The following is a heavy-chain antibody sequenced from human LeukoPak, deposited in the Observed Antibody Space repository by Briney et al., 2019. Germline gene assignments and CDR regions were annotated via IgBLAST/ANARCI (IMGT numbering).Heavy chain of an antibody. D-gene: IGHD5/OR15-5a*01. CDR1: GNDFSDFY. J-gene: IGHJ5*02. CDR3: VTTSVTHTRDP. Sequence: ASVTVSCKASGNDFSDFYFNWVRQAPGRGFEWVGWINPHSRATHYAQRFRGRVTMEASITTAYMELNSLTSDDTAVYYCVTTSVTHTRDPWGQGTLVTVSS. V-gene: IGHV1-2*02. CDR2: INPHSRAT.